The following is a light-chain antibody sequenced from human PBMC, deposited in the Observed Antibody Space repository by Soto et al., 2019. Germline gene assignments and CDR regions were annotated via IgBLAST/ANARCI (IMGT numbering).Light chain of an antibody. J-gene: IGKJ4*01. Sequence: EIVLTQSPATLSLSPGERATLSCRASESVSSSLAWYQQKPGQAPRLIIHDASNRATGIPARFSGSGSGTDFTLIIICLGPEDFSVYYCLLRGWPPLAFGGGTRVEIK. CDR3: LLRGWPPLA. V-gene: IGKV3-11*01. CDR1: ESVSSS. CDR2: DAS.